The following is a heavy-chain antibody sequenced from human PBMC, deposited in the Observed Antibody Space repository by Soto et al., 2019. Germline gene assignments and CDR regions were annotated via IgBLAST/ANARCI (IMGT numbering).Heavy chain of an antibody. V-gene: IGHV1-8*01. CDR1: GYTFTSYD. Sequence: QVQLVQSGAEVKKHGASVKVSCKTSGYTFTSYDSNWVRQATGQGLEWMGWMNPNSGNTGHTQKFQGRVTMTRDTFISTAYMELSSLRSEDTAVYYCARTDGDLDYWGQGTLVTVSS. CDR2: MNPNSGNT. D-gene: IGHD4-17*01. CDR3: ARTDGDLDY. J-gene: IGHJ4*02.